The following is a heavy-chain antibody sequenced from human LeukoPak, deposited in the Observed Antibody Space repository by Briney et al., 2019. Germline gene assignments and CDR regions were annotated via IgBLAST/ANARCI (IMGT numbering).Heavy chain of an antibody. CDR3: AREGYSSSWYEPSPFDY. V-gene: IGHV4-4*07. CDR1: GGSISSYY. Sequence: PSETLSLTCTVSGGSISSYYWSWIRQPAGKGLEWIGRIYTSGSTNYNPSLKSRVTISVDTSKNQFSLKLSSVTAADTAVYYCAREGYSSSWYEPSPFDYWGQGTLVTVSS. CDR2: IYTSGST. D-gene: IGHD6-13*01. J-gene: IGHJ4*02.